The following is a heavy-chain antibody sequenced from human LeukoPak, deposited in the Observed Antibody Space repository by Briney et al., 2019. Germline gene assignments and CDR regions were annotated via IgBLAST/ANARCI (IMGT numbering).Heavy chain of an antibody. D-gene: IGHD2-21*01. V-gene: IGHV1-2*02. CDR3: ARGGSPIFYHYIDV. J-gene: IGHJ6*03. CDR1: GYTFTDYF. CDR2: INPNSGGT. Sequence: ASVKVSCKASGYTFTDYFMHWVRQAPGQGLEWMGWINPNSGGTNYAQRFQGRVTMTRDTSITTAYMELSRLRSDDTAVYYCARGGSPIFYHYIDVWGKGTTVTVPS.